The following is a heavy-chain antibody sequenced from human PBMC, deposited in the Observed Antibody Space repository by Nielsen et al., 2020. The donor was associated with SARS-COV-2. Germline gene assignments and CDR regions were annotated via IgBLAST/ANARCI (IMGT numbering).Heavy chain of an antibody. CDR1: GYSFTSYW. Sequence: KVSCKGSGYSFTSYWISWVRQMPGKGLEWMGRIDPSDSYTNYSPSFQGHVTISADKSISTAYLQWSSLKASDTAMYYCAKRNKAWFDPWGQGTLVTVSS. J-gene: IGHJ5*02. D-gene: IGHD1/OR15-1a*01. CDR2: IDPSDSYT. CDR3: AKRNKAWFDP. V-gene: IGHV5-10-1*01.